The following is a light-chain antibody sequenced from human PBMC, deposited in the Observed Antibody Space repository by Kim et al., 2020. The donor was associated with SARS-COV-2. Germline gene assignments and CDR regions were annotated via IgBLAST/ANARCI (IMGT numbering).Light chain of an antibody. CDR3: QQANSFPLT. J-gene: IGKJ4*01. V-gene: IGKV1-12*01. CDR1: QGISSW. Sequence: DIQMTQSPSSVSASVGDSVTISCRASQGISSWLAWYQKKPGKAPKLLIYAASSLRSGVPSRFSGSGSGTDFTLTISSLQPEDFATYYCQQANSFPLTFGGGTKVDIK. CDR2: AAS.